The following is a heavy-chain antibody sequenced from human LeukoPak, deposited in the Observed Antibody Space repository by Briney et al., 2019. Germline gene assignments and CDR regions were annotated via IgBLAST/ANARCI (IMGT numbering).Heavy chain of an antibody. D-gene: IGHD1/OR15-1a*01. Sequence: GGSLRLSCAASGFTFSSYEMNWVRQAPGKGLEWVSYISSSGSTIYYADSVKGRFTISRDNAKNSLYLQMNGLRAEDTAVYYCARTPPGQVWDWNTVTYYFDYWGQGTLVTVSS. J-gene: IGHJ4*02. V-gene: IGHV3-48*03. CDR1: GFTFSSYE. CDR2: ISSSGSTI. CDR3: ARTPPGQVWDWNTVTYYFDY.